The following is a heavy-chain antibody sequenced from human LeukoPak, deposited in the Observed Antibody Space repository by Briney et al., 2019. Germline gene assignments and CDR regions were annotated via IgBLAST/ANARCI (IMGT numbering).Heavy chain of an antibody. CDR2: IYYSGST. V-gene: IGHV4-59*01. CDR1: GGSISSYY. Sequence: SETLSLTCTVSGGSISSYYWSWIRQPPGKGLEWIGYIYYSGSTNYNPSLKSRVTISVDTSKNQFSLKLSSVTAADTAVYYCARGSLGCSSTSCFDYWGQGTLVTVSS. J-gene: IGHJ4*02. CDR3: ARGSLGCSSTSCFDY. D-gene: IGHD2-2*01.